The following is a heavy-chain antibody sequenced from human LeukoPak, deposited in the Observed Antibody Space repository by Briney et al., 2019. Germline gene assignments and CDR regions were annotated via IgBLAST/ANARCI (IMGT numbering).Heavy chain of an antibody. CDR3: ARDGSGWSSDY. D-gene: IGHD6-19*01. CDR1: GFNFRDSG. J-gene: IGHJ4*02. V-gene: IGHV3-33*01. CDR2: MWNDGITG. Sequence: GGSLRLSCAASGFNFRDSGMHWVRQAPGKGLEWVAVMWNDGITGKYADSVRGRFSVSRDKSKNTVYLQMDSLRADDTSVYYCARDGSGWSSDYWGQGTLVTVSS.